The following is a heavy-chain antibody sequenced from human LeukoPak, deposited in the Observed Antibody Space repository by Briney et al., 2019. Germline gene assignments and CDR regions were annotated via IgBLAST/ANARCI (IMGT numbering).Heavy chain of an antibody. CDR2: INYSGST. Sequence: SETLSLTCTVSGGPITSRDSSWSWIRQPPGKGLEWIGYINYSGSTSYNPSLKSRVTISVDTSKNQFSLKLSSVTAADTAVYYCARDKDKKGDGLDVWGQGTTVTVSS. V-gene: IGHV4-30-4*01. J-gene: IGHJ6*02. CDR3: ARDKDKKGDGLDV. CDR1: GGPITSRDSS.